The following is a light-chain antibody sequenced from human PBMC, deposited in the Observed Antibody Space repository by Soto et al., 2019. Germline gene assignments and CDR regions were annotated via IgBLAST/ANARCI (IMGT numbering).Light chain of an antibody. CDR1: QSVSSSY. V-gene: IGKV3-20*01. CDR2: GAS. J-gene: IGKJ3*01. CDR3: QQYGSSPFT. Sequence: EIVLTQSPGTLSLSPGERATLSCRASQSVSSSYLAWYQQKPGQAPRLLIYGASSRATGIPERFSGSGSGTVFTLTISRLEPEDFAVYYCQQYGSSPFTFGPGTKVDI.